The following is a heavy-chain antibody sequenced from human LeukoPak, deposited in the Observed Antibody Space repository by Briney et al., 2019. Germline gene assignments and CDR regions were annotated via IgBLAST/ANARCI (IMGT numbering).Heavy chain of an antibody. J-gene: IGHJ3*02. V-gene: IGHV3-21*01. CDR1: GFTFSSYS. D-gene: IGHD1-26*01. CDR3: ARDPSGTYYPRVSGALDI. CDR2: ISSISSYI. Sequence: PGGSLRLSCAASGFTFSSYSMNWVRQAPGKGLEWVSSISSISSYIYYADSVKCRFTVSRDNAKNSLYLQMDSLRAEDTAVYYCARDPSGTYYPRVSGALDIWGQGTMVTVSS.